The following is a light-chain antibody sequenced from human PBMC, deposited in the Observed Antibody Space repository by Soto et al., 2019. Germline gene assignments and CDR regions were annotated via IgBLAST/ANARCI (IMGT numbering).Light chain of an antibody. CDR3: SSYTSSSTLV. V-gene: IGLV2-14*01. J-gene: IGLJ3*02. CDR1: SSDVGAYNY. CDR2: EVR. Sequence: QSALTQPASVSGSPGQSITISCTGTSSDVGAYNYVSWYQQHPGKAPKLMISEVRNRPSGVSNRFSGSKSGNTASLTISGLQAEDEADYYCSSYTSSSTLVFGGGTKLTVL.